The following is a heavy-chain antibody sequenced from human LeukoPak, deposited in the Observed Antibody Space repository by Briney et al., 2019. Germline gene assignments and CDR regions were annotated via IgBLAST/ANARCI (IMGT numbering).Heavy chain of an antibody. CDR3: ARRLHYLDY. CDR1: GGSISSTYDH. Sequence: SETLSLTCTVSGGSISSTYDHWDWIRQPPGKGLEWMGSIRYSGTTYYNPSLKGRVTIFVDTSNNQFSLRLSSVTAADTAVYYCARRLHYLDYWGQGSLVTVSS. CDR2: IRYSGTT. V-gene: IGHV4-39*01. J-gene: IGHJ4*02. D-gene: IGHD2-21*02.